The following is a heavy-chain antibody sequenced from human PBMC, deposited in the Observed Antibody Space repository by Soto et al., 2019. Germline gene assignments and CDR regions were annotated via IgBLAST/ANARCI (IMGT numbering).Heavy chain of an antibody. J-gene: IGHJ3*02. Sequence: QVQLVQSGAEVKKPGSSVKVTCKASGGTFSSYAISWVRQAPGQGLEWMGGIIPIFGTANYAQKFQGRVTITADESTSTAYMELSSLRSEDTAVYYCARDPGVLEWSYGAFDIWGQGTMVTVSS. CDR1: GGTFSSYA. D-gene: IGHD3-3*01. V-gene: IGHV1-69*01. CDR2: IIPIFGTA. CDR3: ARDPGVLEWSYGAFDI.